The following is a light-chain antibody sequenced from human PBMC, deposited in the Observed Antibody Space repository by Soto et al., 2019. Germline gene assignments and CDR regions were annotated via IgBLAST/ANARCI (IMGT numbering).Light chain of an antibody. Sequence: EIVLTQSPGTLSLSPGERATLSCGASQSVSSIYLAWYQQKPGQAPSPLIYATSSRATGIPDRFSGSGSGTDFSLTISRLEPEDFAVYYCQQYGSSPITFGQGTRLEIK. CDR1: QSVSSIY. CDR2: ATS. CDR3: QQYGSSPIT. V-gene: IGKV3-20*01. J-gene: IGKJ5*01.